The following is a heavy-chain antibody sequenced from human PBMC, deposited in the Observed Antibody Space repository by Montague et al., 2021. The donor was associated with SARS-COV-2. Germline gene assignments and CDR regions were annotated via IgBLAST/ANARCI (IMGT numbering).Heavy chain of an antibody. J-gene: IGHJ4*02. D-gene: IGHD3-9*01. CDR3: ARIRDYDILTGCYCGFDY. V-gene: IGHV2-70*01. Sequence: PALVKPTQTLTLTCTFSGFSLSTSGLCVSWIRQPPGKALEWLALIDWDDYKYYSTSLKTRLTISKDTSKNQVVLTMTNMDPVDTATYYCARIRDYDILTGCYCGFDYWGQGTLVTVSS. CDR1: GFSLSTSGLC. CDR2: IDWDDYK.